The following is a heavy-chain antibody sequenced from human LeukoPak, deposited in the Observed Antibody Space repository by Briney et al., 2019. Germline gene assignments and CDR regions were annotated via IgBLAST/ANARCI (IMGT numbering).Heavy chain of an antibody. CDR2: ISWNSGSI. D-gene: IGHD2-8*02. CDR1: GFTFDDYA. J-gene: IGHJ3*02. V-gene: IGHV3-9*01. CDR3: AKVRAGGEDAFDI. Sequence: GGSLRLSSAASGFTFDDYAMHWVRQAPGKGLEWVSGISWNSGSIGYADSVKGRFTISRDNAKNSLYLQMNSLRAEDTASYYCAKVRAGGEDAFDIWGQGTMVTVSS.